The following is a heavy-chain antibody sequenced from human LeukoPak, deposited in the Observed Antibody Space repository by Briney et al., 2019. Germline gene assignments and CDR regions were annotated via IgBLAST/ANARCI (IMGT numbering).Heavy chain of an antibody. Sequence: GRSLRLSCAASGFTFSSYAMHWVRQAPGKGLEWVAVISYDGSNKYYADSVKGRFTISRDNSKNTLYLQMNSLRAEDTAVYYCAKTYYDFWSGPINDYWGQGTLVTVSS. CDR2: ISYDGSNK. J-gene: IGHJ4*02. V-gene: IGHV3-30-3*01. CDR3: AKTYYDFWSGPINDY. D-gene: IGHD3-3*01. CDR1: GFTFSSYA.